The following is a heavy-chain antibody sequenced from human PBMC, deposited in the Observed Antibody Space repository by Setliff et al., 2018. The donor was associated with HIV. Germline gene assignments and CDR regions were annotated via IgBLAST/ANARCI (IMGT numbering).Heavy chain of an antibody. CDR1: GFTFTSSA. CDR3: ATWYSSGLQADSFDY. V-gene: IGHV1-58*01. D-gene: IGHD6-19*01. CDR2: IVVGSGNT. Sequence: ASVKVSCKASGFTFTSSAVQWVRQARGQRLEWIGWIVVGSGNTNYAQKFQERVTITRDMSTSTAYMELSSLRSEDTAVYYCATWYSSGLQADSFDYWGQGTLVTVSS. J-gene: IGHJ4*02.